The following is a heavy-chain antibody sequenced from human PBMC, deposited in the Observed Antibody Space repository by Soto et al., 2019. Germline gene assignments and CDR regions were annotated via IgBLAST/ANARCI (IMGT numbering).Heavy chain of an antibody. J-gene: IGHJ4*02. D-gene: IGHD1-26*01. CDR3: TRGLFSGSSYSGSWYYFDS. V-gene: IGHV4-34*01. Sequence: SXTLSLTCAVSGGSLSGYIWTWIRQTPGNGLQWIGQINHSGSSIYNPSLKNRVTISTMSNNKFSLELSSVTAADTAVYYCTRGLFSGSSYSGSWYYFDSWGQGTMVTVSS. CDR2: INHSGSS. CDR1: GGSLSGYI.